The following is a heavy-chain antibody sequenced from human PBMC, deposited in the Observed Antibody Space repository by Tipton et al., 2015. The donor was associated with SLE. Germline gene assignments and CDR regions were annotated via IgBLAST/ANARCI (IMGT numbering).Heavy chain of an antibody. Sequence: SLRLSCAASGFTFSSYSMNWVRQAPGKGLEWVSYISSSSSTIYYADSVKGRFTISRDNAKNSLYLQMNSLRAEDTAVYYCATHGTNCGGDCYYYYYGMDVWGQGTTVTVSS. D-gene: IGHD2-21*01. V-gene: IGHV3-48*01. CDR3: ATHGTNCGGDCYYYYYGMDV. CDR2: ISSSSSTI. J-gene: IGHJ6*02. CDR1: GFTFSSYS.